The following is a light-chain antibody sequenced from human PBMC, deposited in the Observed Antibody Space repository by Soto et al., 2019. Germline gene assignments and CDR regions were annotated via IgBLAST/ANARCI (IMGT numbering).Light chain of an antibody. CDR3: QQYYVFPIT. Sequence: DIVMTQSPDSLTGSMGESATINCKSSQSVLYSSNNKNYLAWYQQKPGHPPKLLIDWASSRESEVPDRFSGSGSGTHFTLTIGSLQAADVEVYSYQQYYVFPITFCQGTRLQIK. CDR2: WAS. J-gene: IGKJ5*01. CDR1: QSVLYSSNNKNY. V-gene: IGKV4-1*01.